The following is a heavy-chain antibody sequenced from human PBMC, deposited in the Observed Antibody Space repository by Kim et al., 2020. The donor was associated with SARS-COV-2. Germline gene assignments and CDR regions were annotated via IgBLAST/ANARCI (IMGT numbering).Heavy chain of an antibody. J-gene: IGHJ6*02. CDR2: IIPIFGTA. CDR1: GGTFSRYA. D-gene: IGHD2-15*01. Sequence: SVKVSCKASGGTFSRYAISWVRQAPGQGLEWMGGIIPIFGTANYAQKFQGRVTITADESTSTAYMELSSLRSEDTAVYYCARYCSGGSCYQLPNYYYYGMDVWGQGTTVTVSS. CDR3: ARYCSGGSCYQLPNYYYYGMDV. V-gene: IGHV1-69*13.